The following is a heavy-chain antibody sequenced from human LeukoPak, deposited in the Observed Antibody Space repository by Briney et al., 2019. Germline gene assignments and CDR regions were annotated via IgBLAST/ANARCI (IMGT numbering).Heavy chain of an antibody. CDR1: GGSISSSSYY. Sequence: SETLSLTCTVSGGSISSSSYYWGWIRQPLGKGLEWIGNTYYSGSTHYNPSLKSRVTISVDTSKNQFSLRLSSVTAADTAVFYCVRGLETAYDYWGQGTLVTVSS. CDR3: VRGLETAYDY. V-gene: IGHV4-39*01. D-gene: IGHD5-24*01. CDR2: TYYSGST. J-gene: IGHJ4*02.